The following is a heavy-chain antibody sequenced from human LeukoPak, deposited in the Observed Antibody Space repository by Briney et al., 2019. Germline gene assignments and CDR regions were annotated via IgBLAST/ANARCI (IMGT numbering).Heavy chain of an antibody. CDR2: INWNGGST. V-gene: IGHV3-20*01. CDR1: GFTFDDYG. J-gene: IGHJ5*02. CDR3: ARDVPYYYDSSGYLNWFDP. D-gene: IGHD3-22*01. Sequence: GGSLRLPCAASGFTFDDYGMSWVRQAPGKGLEWVSGINWNGGSTGYADSVKGRFTISRDNAKNSLYLQMNSLRAEDTALYHCARDVPYYYDSSGYLNWFDPWGQGTLVTVSS.